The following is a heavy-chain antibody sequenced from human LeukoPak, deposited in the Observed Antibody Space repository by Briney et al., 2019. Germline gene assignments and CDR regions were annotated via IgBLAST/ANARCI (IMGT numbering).Heavy chain of an antibody. Sequence: PSETLSLTCTVSGYSIRGAYYWGWIRQPPGKGLEWIGTIYQSGSTSYNPSLKSRVTILVDTSKNQFSLKLRSVTAADTAVYYCSGDILTGYYLFDYWGQGTLVTVSS. CDR2: IYQSGST. V-gene: IGHV4-38-2*02. CDR3: SGDILTGYYLFDY. CDR1: GYSIRGAYY. J-gene: IGHJ4*02. D-gene: IGHD3-9*01.